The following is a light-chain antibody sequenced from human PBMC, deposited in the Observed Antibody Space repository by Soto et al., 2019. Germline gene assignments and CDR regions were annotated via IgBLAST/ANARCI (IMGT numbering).Light chain of an antibody. CDR3: LCYITYPWT. CDR1: QSCRNS. Sequence: DLQMTQSPSTLSASVGDRVTITCRASQSCRNSLAWYQQKAGKAPTLLIYDASTLQSGVPSRFSGSGSGTEFSLTISSLQPEDFATYYCLCYITYPWTFGQATKVEIK. CDR2: DAS. V-gene: IGKV1-5*01. J-gene: IGKJ1*01.